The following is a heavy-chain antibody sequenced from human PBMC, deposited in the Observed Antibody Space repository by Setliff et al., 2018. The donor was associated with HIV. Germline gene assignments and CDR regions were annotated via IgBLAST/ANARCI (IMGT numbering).Heavy chain of an antibody. J-gene: IGHJ3*02. CDR3: ARDYVWGRRAFDI. V-gene: IGHV3-7*01. Sequence: GGSLRLSCAASGFTFSNYWMSWVRQTPGKGLEWVANIKPDGSEKYYVDSVKGRFTISRDNAENSLYLQMNSLRAEDTAVYYCARDYVWGRRAFDIWGPGTMVTVTS. D-gene: IGHD3-16*01. CDR2: IKPDGSEK. CDR1: GFTFSNYW.